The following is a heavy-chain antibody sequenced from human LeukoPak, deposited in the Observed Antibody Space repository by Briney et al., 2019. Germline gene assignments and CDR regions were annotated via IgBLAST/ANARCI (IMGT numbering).Heavy chain of an antibody. J-gene: IGHJ4*02. D-gene: IGHD4-17*01. CDR1: GFTFSSYW. V-gene: IGHV3-74*01. CDR3: ARGWGYGDYGSGYYFDY. CDR2: INSDGSST. Sequence: GGSLRLSCAASGFTFSSYWMHWVRQAPGKGLVWVSRINSDGSSTNYADSVRGRFTISRDNAKNTLYLQMNSLRAEDTAVYYCARGWGYGDYGSGYYFDYWGQGTLVTVSS.